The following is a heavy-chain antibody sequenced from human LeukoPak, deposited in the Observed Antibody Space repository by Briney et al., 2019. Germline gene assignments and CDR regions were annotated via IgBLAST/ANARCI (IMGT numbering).Heavy chain of an antibody. V-gene: IGHV4-59*08. D-gene: IGHD5-24*01. J-gene: IGHJ5*02. Sequence: SETLSLTCTVSGGSISSYYWSWIRQPPGKGLEWIGYIYYSGSTNYNPPLKSRVTISVDTSKNQFSLKVSSVTAADTAVYYCVRHTAEKYNWFDRWGQGTLVTVSS. CDR2: IYYSGST. CDR1: GGSISSYY. CDR3: VRHTAEKYNWFDR.